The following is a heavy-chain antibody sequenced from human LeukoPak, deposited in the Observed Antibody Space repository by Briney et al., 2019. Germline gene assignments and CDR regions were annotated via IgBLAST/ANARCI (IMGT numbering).Heavy chain of an antibody. CDR3: ARGRSSGPQGFVVVVAATRGWFDP. J-gene: IGHJ5*02. CDR1: GGSFSGYY. D-gene: IGHD2-15*01. Sequence: SETLSLTCAVYGGSFSGYYWSWIRQPPGKGLEWIGEINHSGSTNYNPSLKSRVTISVDTSKNQFSLKLSSVTAADTAVYYCARGRSSGPQGFVVVVAATRGWFDPWGQGTLVTVSS. V-gene: IGHV4-34*01. CDR2: INHSGST.